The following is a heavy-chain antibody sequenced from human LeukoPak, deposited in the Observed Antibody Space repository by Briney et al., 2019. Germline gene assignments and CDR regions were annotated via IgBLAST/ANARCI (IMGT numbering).Heavy chain of an antibody. CDR1: GFTFSNAW. Sequence: GGSLRLSCAASGFTFSNAWMNWVRQAPGKGLEWVSAIGGSGGSTYYADSVKGRFTISRDNAKNSLYLQMNSLRAEDTAVYYCAELGITMIGGVWGKGTTVTISS. CDR2: IGGSGGST. V-gene: IGHV3-21*01. J-gene: IGHJ6*04. CDR3: AELGITMIGGV. D-gene: IGHD3-10*02.